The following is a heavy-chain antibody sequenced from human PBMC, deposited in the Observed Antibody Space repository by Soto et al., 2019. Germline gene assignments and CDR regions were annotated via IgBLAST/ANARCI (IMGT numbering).Heavy chain of an antibody. CDR2: IYYSGST. CDR1: GGSISSGDYY. CDR3: ARGYLEEH. V-gene: IGHV4-30-4*01. J-gene: IGHJ1*01. Sequence: QVQLQESGPGLVKPSQTLSLTCTVSGGSISSGDYYWSWIRQPPGKGLEWIGYIYYSGSTYYNPSXXRXAXXSVDTSKNQFSLKLSSVTAADTAVYYCARGYLEEHWGQGTLVTVSS. D-gene: IGHD1-26*01.